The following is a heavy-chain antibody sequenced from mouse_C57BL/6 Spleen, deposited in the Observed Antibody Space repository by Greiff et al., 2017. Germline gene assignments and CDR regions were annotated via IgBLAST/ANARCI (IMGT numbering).Heavy chain of an antibody. CDR1: GYTFTSYW. CDR3: ARRYYSNYPYWYFDV. Sequence: QVQLQQPGAELVMPGASVKLSCKASGYTFTSYWMHWVKQRPGQGLEWIGEIDPADSYTNYNQKFKGKATLTVDKSSSTAYMQLSSLTSEDSAVYYCARRYYSNYPYWYFDVWGTGTTVTVSS. J-gene: IGHJ1*03. CDR2: IDPADSYT. V-gene: IGHV1-69*01. D-gene: IGHD2-5*01.